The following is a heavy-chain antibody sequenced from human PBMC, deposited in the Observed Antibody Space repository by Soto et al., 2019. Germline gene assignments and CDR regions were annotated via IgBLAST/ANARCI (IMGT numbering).Heavy chain of an antibody. D-gene: IGHD3-3*01. Sequence: SQDRSLTNTVSGGTMSSRQYYVCCIRQPPGKGLEWIGSIFYSGYTYYNPSLKSRVTISVDTSKNQFSLKLNSVTAADTAVYYCARSGYYDDIYFDFWGQGALVTVS. CDR3: ARSGYYDDIYFDF. CDR1: GGTMSSRQYY. CDR2: IFYSGYT. J-gene: IGHJ4*02. V-gene: IGHV4-39*01.